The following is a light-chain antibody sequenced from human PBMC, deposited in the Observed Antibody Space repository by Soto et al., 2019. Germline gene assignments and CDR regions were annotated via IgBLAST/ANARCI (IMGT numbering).Light chain of an antibody. CDR3: QQDGSSPYT. J-gene: IGKJ2*01. V-gene: IGKV3-20*01. Sequence: EIVLTQSPGTRSLSPGERATLSCRASQSVSSSYLAWYQQKPGQAPRLLIYGASSRATGIPDNFNGSGSGTDFTLTISRLEPEDFAVYYCQQDGSSPYTFGQGTRLEIK. CDR1: QSVSSSY. CDR2: GAS.